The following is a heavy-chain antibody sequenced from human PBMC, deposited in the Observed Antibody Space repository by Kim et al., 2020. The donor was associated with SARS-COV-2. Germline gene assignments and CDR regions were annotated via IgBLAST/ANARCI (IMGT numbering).Heavy chain of an antibody. Sequence: GSLSLTCTVSGGSISTSSYYWGWIRQPPGKGLEWIGNIYYSGNTYYNSSLKSRVTIFLDTSKNQFTLKLSSVTAADTAVYYCARALDYYDRSAYYDWGQGTLVTVSS. V-gene: IGHV4-39*01. CDR2: IYYSGNT. CDR3: ARALDYYDRSAYYD. CDR1: GGSISTSSYY. J-gene: IGHJ4*02. D-gene: IGHD3-22*01.